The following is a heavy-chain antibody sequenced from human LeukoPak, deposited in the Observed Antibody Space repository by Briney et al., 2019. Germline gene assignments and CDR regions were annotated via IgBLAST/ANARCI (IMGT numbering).Heavy chain of an antibody. V-gene: IGHV7-4-1*02. Sequence: ASVKVSCKASGYTFTSYAMSWVRQAPGQGLEWMGWINTNTGNPTYAQGFTGRFVFSLDTSVSTAYLQISSLKAEDTAVYYCARDSRPYYDFWSGQDYWGQGTLVTVSS. CDR1: GYTFTSYA. CDR3: ARDSRPYYDFWSGQDY. D-gene: IGHD3-3*01. CDR2: INTNTGNP. J-gene: IGHJ4*02.